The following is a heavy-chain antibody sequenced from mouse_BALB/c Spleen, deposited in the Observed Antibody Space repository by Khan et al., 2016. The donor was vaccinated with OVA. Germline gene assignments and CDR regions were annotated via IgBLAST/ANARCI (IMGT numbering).Heavy chain of an antibody. CDR2: IDPYYGGS. D-gene: IGHD1-2*01. Sequence: EVQLQEPGPELEKPGASVKISCKASGYSFTGYTMNWVKQSNGKSIEWIGNIDPYYGGSTYNQKCKGKATLTVGKSSSTDYMQLKSLTSEDSAVYNCERGTHRGSFAYWGQGTLVTVSA. V-gene: IGHV1-39*01. J-gene: IGHJ3*01. CDR1: GYSFTGYT. CDR3: ERGTHRGSFAY.